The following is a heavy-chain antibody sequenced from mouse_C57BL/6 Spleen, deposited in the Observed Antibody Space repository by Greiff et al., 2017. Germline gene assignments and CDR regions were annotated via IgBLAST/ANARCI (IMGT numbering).Heavy chain of an antibody. CDR1: GYTFTSYW. Sequence: QVQLKQPGAELVQPGASVKLSCKASGYTFTSYWMPWVKQRPGRGLEWIGRIDPNSGGTKYNEKFKSQATLTVDKPSSTAYMQLSSLPSEDSAVYYCAIIYYDYDGIAYWGQGTLVTVSA. CDR3: AIIYYDYDGIAY. D-gene: IGHD2-4*01. J-gene: IGHJ3*01. CDR2: IDPNSGGT. V-gene: IGHV1-72*01.